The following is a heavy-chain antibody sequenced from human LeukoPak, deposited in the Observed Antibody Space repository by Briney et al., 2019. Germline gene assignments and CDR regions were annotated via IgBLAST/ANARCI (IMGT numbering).Heavy chain of an antibody. V-gene: IGHV5-51*01. CDR1: GYSFTSYW. CDR3: ARGSGSSTWLDP. D-gene: IGHD3-10*01. J-gene: IGHJ5*02. CDR2: IYPGDSDT. Sequence: GESLKISCKGSGYSFTSYWIGWVRQMPGKGLEWMGIIYPGDSDTRYSPSFEGHVTMSVDRSISAAYLQWSSLNASDTAMYYCARGSGSSTWLDPWGQGTLVTVSS.